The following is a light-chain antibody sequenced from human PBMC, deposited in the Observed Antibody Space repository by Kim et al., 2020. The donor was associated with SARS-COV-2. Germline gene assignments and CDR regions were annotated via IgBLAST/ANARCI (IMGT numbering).Light chain of an antibody. J-gene: IGKJ2*01. V-gene: IGKV4-1*01. CDR1: QSVLYNSNNKNY. CDR3: QQYDSIRQMYT. CDR2: WTS. Sequence: DIVMTQSPDSLAVSLGERATINCKSSQSVLYNSNNKNYLAWYQQKEGQPPKLLIYWTSTRESGVPDRFSGSGSGTDFTLTINSLQAEDVATYYCQQYDSIRQMYTFGQGTKLDIK.